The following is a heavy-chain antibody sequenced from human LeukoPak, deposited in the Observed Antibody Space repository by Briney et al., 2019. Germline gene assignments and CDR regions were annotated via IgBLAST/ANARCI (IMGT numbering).Heavy chain of an antibody. CDR1: GFTFSTYG. D-gene: IGHD3-22*01. Sequence: GRSLRLSFAASGFTFSTYGMHWVRQAPGKGLEWVAVIWNDGSNKQYVDPVKGRFTISRDNSKNTLYLQMNSLRAEDTAVYYCARERDYYDSSGYLNYWGQGTLVTVSS. V-gene: IGHV3-33*01. J-gene: IGHJ4*02. CDR2: IWNDGSNK. CDR3: ARERDYYDSSGYLNY.